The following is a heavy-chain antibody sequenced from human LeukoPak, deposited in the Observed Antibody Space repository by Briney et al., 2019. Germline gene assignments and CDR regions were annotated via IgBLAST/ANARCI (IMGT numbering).Heavy chain of an antibody. V-gene: IGHV1-8*01. CDR3: ARNRYGSGSYYNEPFDY. Sequence: ASVKVSCKASGYTFTSYDINWVRQATGQGLEWMGWMNPNSGNTGYAQKFRGRVTMTRNTSISTAYMELSSLRSEDTAVYYCARNRYGSGSYYNEPFDYWGQGTLVTVSS. D-gene: IGHD3-10*01. CDR1: GYTFTSYD. CDR2: MNPNSGNT. J-gene: IGHJ4*02.